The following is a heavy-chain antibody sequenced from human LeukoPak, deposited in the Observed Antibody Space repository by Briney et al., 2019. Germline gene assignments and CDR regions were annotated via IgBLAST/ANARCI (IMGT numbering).Heavy chain of an antibody. Sequence: GGSLRLSCAASGFTFSSYWMHWVRQAPGKWLVWVSRINSDGSITTYADSVRGRFTISRDNAKSTLYLQMNSLRAEDTAVYYCASSTQISKYADYWGQGALVTVSS. CDR1: GFTFSSYW. CDR2: INSDGSIT. D-gene: IGHD2-2*01. J-gene: IGHJ4*02. V-gene: IGHV3-74*01. CDR3: ASSTQISKYADY.